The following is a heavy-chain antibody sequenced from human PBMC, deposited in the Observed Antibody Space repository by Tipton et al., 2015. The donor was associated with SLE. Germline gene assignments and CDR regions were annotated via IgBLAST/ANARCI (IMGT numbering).Heavy chain of an antibody. V-gene: IGHV4-34*01. J-gene: IGHJ1*01. CDR2: INHSGST. Sequence: TLSLTCAVYGGSSSGYYWSWIRQPPGKGLEWIGEINHSGSTNYNPSLKSRVTISVDTSKNQFSLKLSSVTAADTAVYYCATGYDFQTGWFQHWGQGTLVTVSS. CDR1: GGSSSGYY. CDR3: ATGYDFQTGWFQH. D-gene: IGHD5-12*01.